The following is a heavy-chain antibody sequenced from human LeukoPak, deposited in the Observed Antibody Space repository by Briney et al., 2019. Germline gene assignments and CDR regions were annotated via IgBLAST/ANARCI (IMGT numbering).Heavy chain of an antibody. V-gene: IGHV3-43*02. Sequence: GGSLRLSCAASGFTFDDCAMHWVRQAPGKGLEWVSLISGDGGSTYYADSVKGRFTISRDNSKNSLYLQMNSLRTEDTALYYCAKAKEQWLVRGALPYWGQGTLVTVSS. D-gene: IGHD6-19*01. CDR2: ISGDGGST. J-gene: IGHJ4*02. CDR3: AKAKEQWLVRGALPY. CDR1: GFTFDDCA.